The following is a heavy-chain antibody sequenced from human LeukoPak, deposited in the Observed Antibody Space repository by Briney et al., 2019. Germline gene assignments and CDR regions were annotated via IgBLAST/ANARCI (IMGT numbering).Heavy chain of an antibody. V-gene: IGHV4-38-2*02. CDR1: GYSISSGYY. J-gene: IGHJ4*02. CDR3: ARDSALAPAVMFDY. Sequence: KPSETLSLTCTVSGYSISSGYYWGWIRQPPGKGLEWTGSIDHSGSTYYNPSLKSRITISVDTSKNQFSLKLSSVTAADTAVYYCARDSALAPAVMFDYWGQGTLVTVSS. CDR2: IDHSGST. D-gene: IGHD6-19*01.